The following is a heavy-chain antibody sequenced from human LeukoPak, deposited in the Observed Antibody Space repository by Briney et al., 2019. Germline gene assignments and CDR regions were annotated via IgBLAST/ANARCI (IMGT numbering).Heavy chain of an antibody. CDR3: AKDPDNYYDSSGYWVLDAFDI. D-gene: IGHD3-22*01. V-gene: IGHV3-23*01. CDR2: ISGSGGST. Sequence: GESLRLSCAISGFTFAKFAMSWVRQAPGKGLEWVSAISGSGGSTYYADSVKGRFTISRDNSKNTLYLQMNSLRAEDTAVYYCAKDPDNYYDSSGYWVLDAFDIWGQGTMVTVSS. J-gene: IGHJ3*02. CDR1: GFTFAKFA.